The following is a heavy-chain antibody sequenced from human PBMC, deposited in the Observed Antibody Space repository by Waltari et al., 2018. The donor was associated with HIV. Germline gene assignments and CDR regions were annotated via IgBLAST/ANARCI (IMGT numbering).Heavy chain of an antibody. D-gene: IGHD6-19*01. Sequence: EVQLVESGGGLLQPGRSLRLSCAASGFPFDDSAMHWVRQPPGKGLELVSGISWNSGSIDYADSVKGRFTISRDNTKNSLYLQMNSVRAEDTALYYCAKDRGPFIAVAGTWGQGTLVTVSS. J-gene: IGHJ5*02. CDR1: GFPFDDSA. V-gene: IGHV3-9*01. CDR2: ISWNSGSI. CDR3: AKDRGPFIAVAGT.